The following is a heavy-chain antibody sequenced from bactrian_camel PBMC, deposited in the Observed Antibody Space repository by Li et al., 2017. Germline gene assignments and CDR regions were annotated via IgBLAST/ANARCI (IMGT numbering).Heavy chain of an antibody. CDR1: GFDFSVFY. J-gene: IGHJ4*01. CDR2: IYDVGSPA. Sequence: VQLVESGGGLVHPGESLRLSCAASGFDFSVFYMSWVRQAPGKGLEWVSSIYDVGSPAHYADSVKGRFTISRDNAKNTVYLQMNNLQPEDTARYYCAKGFYSTADSLGHKVRGQETQVTVS. D-gene: IGHD2*01. V-gene: IGHV3-2*01.